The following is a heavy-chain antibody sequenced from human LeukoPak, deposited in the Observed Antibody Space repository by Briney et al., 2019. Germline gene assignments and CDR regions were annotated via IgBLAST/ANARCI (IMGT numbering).Heavy chain of an antibody. J-gene: IGHJ6*03. Sequence: GGSLRLSCAASEFAFSTYWMHWVRQAPGKGLAWVSLINSDGSSTSYADSVKGRFTISRDNAKNTLYLQMNSLRAEDMAVYYCARVSAGYYMDVWGKGTTVTVSS. CDR1: EFAFSTYW. V-gene: IGHV3-74*01. CDR2: INSDGSST. CDR3: ARVSAGYYMDV.